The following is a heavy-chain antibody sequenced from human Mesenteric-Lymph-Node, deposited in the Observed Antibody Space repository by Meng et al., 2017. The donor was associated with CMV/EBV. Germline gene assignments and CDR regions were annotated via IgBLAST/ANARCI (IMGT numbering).Heavy chain of an antibody. J-gene: IGHJ2*01. V-gene: IGHV1-2*06. CDR3: ARGPLSLAANWYFDL. D-gene: IGHD6-25*01. CDR1: GYTCTGYY. CDR2: INPNSGGT. Sequence: GYTCTGYYMHWVRQAPGHGLEWLGRINPNSGGTNYAQKFQGRVTMTRDTSFSTAYMELSSLKSDDTAFYFCARGPLSLAANWYFDLWGRGTLVTVSS.